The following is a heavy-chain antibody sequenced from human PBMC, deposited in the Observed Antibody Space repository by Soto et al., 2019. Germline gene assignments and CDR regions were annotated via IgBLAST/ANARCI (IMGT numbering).Heavy chain of an antibody. J-gene: IGHJ4*02. Sequence: QVQLVESGGGGVQPGRSLRLSCAASGFTFSSYAMHWVRQAPGKGLEWVAVISYDGSNKFYADSVKGRFTISRDNSKTTLSLQMNNLRAEDTAVYYCARSPDWQIPPGYWGQGTLVTVSS. CDR3: ARSPDWQIPPGY. V-gene: IGHV3-30-3*01. CDR1: GFTFSSYA. CDR2: ISYDGSNK. D-gene: IGHD2-2*02.